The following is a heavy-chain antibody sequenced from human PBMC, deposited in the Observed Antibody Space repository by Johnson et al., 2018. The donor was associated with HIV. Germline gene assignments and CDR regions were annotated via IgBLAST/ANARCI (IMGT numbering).Heavy chain of an antibody. J-gene: IGHJ3*02. D-gene: IGHD3-22*01. CDR3: ARGTPGDYDSSGYYRGSEAFDI. V-gene: IGHV3-66*01. Sequence: VQLVESGGNLVKPGGSLRLSCAASGFTVSSNYMSWVRQAPGKGLEWVSVIYNDGNTYYADSVKGRFTISRDNSKNTLYLQMNSLRAEDTAVYYCARGTPGDYDSSGYYRGSEAFDIWGQGTMVTVSS. CDR2: IYNDGNT. CDR1: GFTVSSNY.